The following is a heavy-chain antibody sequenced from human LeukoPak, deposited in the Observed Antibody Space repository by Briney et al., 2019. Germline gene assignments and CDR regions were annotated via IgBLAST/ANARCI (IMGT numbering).Heavy chain of an antibody. V-gene: IGHV4-59*08. CDR2: IYYSGST. Sequence: SETLSLTCTVSGGSISSYYWSWIRQPPGKGLEWVGCIYYSGSTNYNPSLKSRVTISVDTSENQFSLKLSSVTAADTAVYYCASQFGYYYDSSGGYYFDYWGQGTLVTVSS. CDR3: ASQFGYYYDSSGGYYFDY. CDR1: GGSISSYY. J-gene: IGHJ4*02. D-gene: IGHD3-22*01.